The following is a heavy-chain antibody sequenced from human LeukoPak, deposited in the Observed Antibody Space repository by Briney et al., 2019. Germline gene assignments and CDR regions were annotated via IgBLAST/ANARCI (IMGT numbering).Heavy chain of an antibody. CDR2: IYYSGST. CDR3: ARGVTYDFWSGYSVYYYYYMDV. D-gene: IGHD3-3*01. J-gene: IGHJ6*03. CDR1: GGSISSYY. V-gene: IGHV4-59*01. Sequence: SETLSLTCTVSGGSISSYYWSWIRQPPGKGLEWIGYIYYSGSTNYNPSLKSRVTISVDTSKNQFSLKLSSVTAADTAVYYCARGVTYDFWSGYSVYYYYYMDVWGKGTTVTVSS.